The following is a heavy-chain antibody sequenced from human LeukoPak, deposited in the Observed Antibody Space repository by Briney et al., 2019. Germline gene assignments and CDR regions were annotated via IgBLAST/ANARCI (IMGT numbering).Heavy chain of an antibody. D-gene: IGHD2-15*01. Sequence: GGSLRLSCAASGFSFDNYAMHWVRQAPGKGLEWVSGVSWNSGSIGYADSVKGRFTISRDNAKNSLYLQMNSLRAEDTALYYCAKAYCSSSSCCSALDFWGQGTLVTVSS. CDR1: GFSFDNYA. V-gene: IGHV3-9*01. J-gene: IGHJ4*02. CDR2: VSWNSGSI. CDR3: AKAYCSSSSCCSALDF.